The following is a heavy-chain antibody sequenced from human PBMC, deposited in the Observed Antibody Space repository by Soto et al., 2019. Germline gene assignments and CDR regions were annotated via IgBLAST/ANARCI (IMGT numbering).Heavy chain of an antibody. CDR1: GGSFSGYY. V-gene: IGHV4-34*01. CDR2: INHSGST. D-gene: IGHD3-22*01. CDR3: ARSFGYLRTNWFAP. J-gene: IGHJ5*02. Sequence: SETLSLTCAVYGGSFSGYYWSWIRQPPGKGLEWIGEINHSGSTNYNPSLKSRVTISVDTSKNQFSLKLSSVTAADTAVYYCARSFGYLRTNWFAPWGQGTLVTVSS.